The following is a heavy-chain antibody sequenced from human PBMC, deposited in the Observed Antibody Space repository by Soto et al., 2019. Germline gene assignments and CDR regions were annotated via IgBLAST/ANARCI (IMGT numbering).Heavy chain of an antibody. Sequence: PSETLSLTCTVSGGSISSYYWSWIRQPPGKGLEWIGYIYYSGSTNYNPSLKSRVTISVDTSKNQFSLKLSSVTAADTAVYYCAGHGTGYSSDERRFDPWGQGTLVTVSS. D-gene: IGHD6-19*01. J-gene: IGHJ5*02. CDR3: AGHGTGYSSDERRFDP. CDR2: IYYSGST. CDR1: GGSISSYY. V-gene: IGHV4-59*01.